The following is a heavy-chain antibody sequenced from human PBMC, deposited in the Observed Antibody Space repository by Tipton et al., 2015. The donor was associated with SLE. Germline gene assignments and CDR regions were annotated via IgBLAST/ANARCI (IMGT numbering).Heavy chain of an antibody. CDR2: ISYDGSNK. CDR3: ASNNYYGSGTYYGDYYYYYGMDV. J-gene: IGHJ6*02. Sequence: SLRLSCAASGFTFSSYGMHWVRQAPGKGLEWVAGISYDGSNKYYADSVKGRFTISRDNSKNTLYLHMNSLRADDTAVYYCASNNYYGSGTYYGDYYYYYGMDVWGQGTTVTVSS. V-gene: IGHV3-30-3*01. D-gene: IGHD3-10*01. CDR1: GFTFSSYG.